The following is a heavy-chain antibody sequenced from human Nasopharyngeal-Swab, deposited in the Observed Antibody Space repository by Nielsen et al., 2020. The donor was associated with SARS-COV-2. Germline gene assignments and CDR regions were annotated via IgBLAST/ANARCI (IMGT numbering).Heavy chain of an antibody. D-gene: IGHD6-19*01. Sequence: GESLKISCAASGFTFSSYAMHWVRQAPGKGLEWVAVISYDGSNKYYADSVKGRFTISRDNSKNTLYLQMNSLRAEDTAVYYCARGSSVADQTYFDFWGQGTLVTVSS. CDR1: GFTFSSYA. CDR2: ISYDGSNK. J-gene: IGHJ4*02. CDR3: ARGSSVADQTYFDF. V-gene: IGHV3-30-3*01.